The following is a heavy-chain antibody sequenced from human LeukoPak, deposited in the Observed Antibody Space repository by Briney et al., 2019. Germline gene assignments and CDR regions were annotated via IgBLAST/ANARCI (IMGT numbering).Heavy chain of an antibody. Sequence: GRCLRLSCVASGFTSDAMHWVRQSPGKGLEWVSGISWNSGTIGYADSVKGRFTVSRDNAKNSVYLQMNSLRAEDMALYYCAKSYINYGGNSADAFDIWGQGTMVTVSS. V-gene: IGHV3-9*02. D-gene: IGHD4-23*01. J-gene: IGHJ3*02. CDR3: AKSYINYGGNSADAFDI. CDR2: ISWNSGTI. CDR1: GFTSDA.